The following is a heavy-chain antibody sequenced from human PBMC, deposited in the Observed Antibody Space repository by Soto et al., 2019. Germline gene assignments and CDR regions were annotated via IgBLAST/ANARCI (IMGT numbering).Heavy chain of an antibody. CDR1: GGTFSSYA. D-gene: IGHD3-22*01. J-gene: IGHJ4*02. V-gene: IGHV1-69*13. CDR3: AGPHQDYYDSSGYYWGAFDY. CDR2: IIPIFGTA. Sequence: SVKVSCKASGGTFSSYAISWVRQAPGQGLEWMGGIIPIFGTANYAQKFQGRVTITADESMSTAYMELSSLRSEDTAVYYCAGPHQDYYDSSGYYWGAFDYWGQGTLVTVSS.